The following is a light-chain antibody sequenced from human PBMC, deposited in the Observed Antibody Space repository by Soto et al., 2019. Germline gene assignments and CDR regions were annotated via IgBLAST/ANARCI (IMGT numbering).Light chain of an antibody. V-gene: IGKV3-15*01. Sequence: EIVMTQSPATLSVSPGERATLSCRASQSVSSNLAWYQQKPDQAPRLLIYGASTRATGIPARFSGSGSGTEFTLTITSLQSEVFAVYYCQQYNNWPPKYTFGQGTKLEIK. CDR3: QQYNNWPPKYT. CDR1: QSVSSN. CDR2: GAS. J-gene: IGKJ2*01.